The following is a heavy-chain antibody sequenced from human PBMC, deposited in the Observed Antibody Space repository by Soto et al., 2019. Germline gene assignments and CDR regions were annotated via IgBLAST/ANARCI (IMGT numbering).Heavy chain of an antibody. J-gene: IGHJ6*03. CDR1: GGSISSSSYY. V-gene: IGHV4-39*01. D-gene: IGHD6-19*01. CDR2: IYYSGST. Sequence: SETLSLTCTVSGGSISSSSYYWGWIRQPPGKGLEWIGSIYYSGSTYYNPSLKSRVTISVDTSKNQFSLKLSSVTAADTAVYYCARAYSSGCYSCRSNYYYYYLDVWGQGSTDTVSS. CDR3: ARAYSSGCYSCRSNYYYYYLDV.